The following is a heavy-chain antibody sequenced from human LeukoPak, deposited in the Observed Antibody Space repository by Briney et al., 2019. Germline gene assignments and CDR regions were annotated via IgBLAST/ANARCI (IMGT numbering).Heavy chain of an antibody. J-gene: IGHJ4*02. V-gene: IGHV4-39*01. D-gene: IGHD2-15*01. CDR1: GDSIRSSSYY. CDR3: VRGGGSCCRFDY. CDR2: MYYSGST. Sequence: SETLSLTCTASGDSIRSSSYYWGWIRQPPGKGLEWIGSMYYSGSTYDNPSLKSRVTISVDTSKNQFSLKVSSVTAADTVVYYCVRGGGSCCRFDYWGQGTLVTVSS.